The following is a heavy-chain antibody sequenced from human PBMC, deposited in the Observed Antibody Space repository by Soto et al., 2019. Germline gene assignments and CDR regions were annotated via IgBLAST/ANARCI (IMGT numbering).Heavy chain of an antibody. CDR1: GFTFRNYT. D-gene: IGHD5-18*01. CDR2: ISVDNGNT. Sequence: QVHLEQSGSEVKKPGASVKVSCKASGFTFRNYTLTWVRQAPGQGLEWMGWISVDNGNTNYPQRLQGRVTMTADTSTSTAYMELWRLRADDTAVYYCARGYSYGSYWYFDLWGRGTLVTVSS. CDR3: ARGYSYGSYWYFDL. J-gene: IGHJ2*01. V-gene: IGHV1-18*04.